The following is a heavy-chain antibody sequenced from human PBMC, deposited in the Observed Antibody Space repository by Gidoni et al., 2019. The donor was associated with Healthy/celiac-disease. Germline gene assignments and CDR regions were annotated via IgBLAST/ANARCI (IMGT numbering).Heavy chain of an antibody. CDR2: IIPIFGTA. D-gene: IGHD2-21*02. CDR1: GGTFSSYA. CDR3: ASVGVTNALT. J-gene: IGHJ4*02. Sequence: QLQLVQSGAEVKKPGSSVKVSCKSSGGTFSSYAISWVRQAPGQGLEWMGGIIPIFGTANYGQKFQGRVTITADESTSTAYMELSSLRYEETAVYYCASVGVTNALTWGQGTLVTVSS. V-gene: IGHV1-69*19.